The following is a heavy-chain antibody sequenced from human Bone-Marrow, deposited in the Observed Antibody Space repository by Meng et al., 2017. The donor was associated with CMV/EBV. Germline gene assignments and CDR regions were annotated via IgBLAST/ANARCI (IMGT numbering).Heavy chain of an antibody. CDR3: ARDPVAVAGQNNWFDP. V-gene: IGHV1-46*01. CDR1: GYTFTSYY. J-gene: IGHJ5*02. CDR2: INPSGGST. D-gene: IGHD6-19*01. Sequence: ASVKVSCKASGYTFTSYYMHWVRQAPGQGLEWMGIINPSGGSTSYAQKFQGRVTITADKSTSTAYMELSSLRSEDTAVYYCARDPVAVAGQNNWFDPWGQGTLVTVSS.